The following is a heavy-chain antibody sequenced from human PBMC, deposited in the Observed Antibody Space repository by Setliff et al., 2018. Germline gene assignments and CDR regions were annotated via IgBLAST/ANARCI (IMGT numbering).Heavy chain of an antibody. D-gene: IGHD2-15*01. J-gene: IGHJ4*02. CDR2: IWYDGSNK. CDR3: AKISCSGGSCYPDY. V-gene: IGHV3-33*06. Sequence: GGSLRLSCAASGFTFSSYGMHWVRQAPGKGLEWVAVIWYDGSNKYYADSVKGRFTISRDNSKNTLYLQMNSLRAEDTAVYYCAKISCSGGSCYPDYWGQGTLVTGLL. CDR1: GFTFSSYG.